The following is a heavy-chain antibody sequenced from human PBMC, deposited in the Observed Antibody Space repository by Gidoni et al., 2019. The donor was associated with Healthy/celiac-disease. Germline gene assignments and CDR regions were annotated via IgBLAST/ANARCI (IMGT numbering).Heavy chain of an antibody. CDR2: IYYSGST. D-gene: IGHD2-8*02. CDR3: AMGLVVYAVFDY. J-gene: IGHJ4*02. V-gene: IGHV4-31*03. CDR1: AGSISSGGYY. Sequence: QVQLQESGHGLVKPSQTLSLTCTVPAGSISSGGYYWSWIRQHPGKGLEWIGYIYYSGSTYYNPSLKSRVTISVDTSKNQFSLKLSSVTAADTAVYYCAMGLVVYAVFDYWGQGTLVTVSS.